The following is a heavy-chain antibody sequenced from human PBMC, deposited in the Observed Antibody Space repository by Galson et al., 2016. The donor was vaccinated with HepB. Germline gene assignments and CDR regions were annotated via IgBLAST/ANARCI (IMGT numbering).Heavy chain of an antibody. CDR2: ITSLGGST. D-gene: IGHD3-9*01. CDR1: GFTFSGSA. CDR3: VKGYYDILTGLDY. J-gene: IGHJ4*02. Sequence: SLRLSCAASGFTFSGSAMHWVRQTPGKRLEFVSAITSLGGSTFYADSVKGRFTISRDNSKNTLYLQMTTLRPEDTALYYCVKGYYDILTGLDYWGQGTLVTVSS. V-gene: IGHV3-64D*09.